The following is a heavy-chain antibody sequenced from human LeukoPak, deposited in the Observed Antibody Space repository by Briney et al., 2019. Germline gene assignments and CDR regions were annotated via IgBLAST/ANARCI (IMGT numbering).Heavy chain of an antibody. D-gene: IGHD4-17*01. CDR3: AKTYGHFDD. CDR2: ITSGSSYI. Sequence: PGGSLRLSCAAPGFTFTSYTMNWVRQAPGKGLEWVSSITSGSSYIHYADSVKGRFTISRDNAKNSLYLQMTSLRVEDTAVYYSAKTYGHFDDWGQGTLVTVSS. CDR1: GFTFTSYT. V-gene: IGHV3-21*01. J-gene: IGHJ4*02.